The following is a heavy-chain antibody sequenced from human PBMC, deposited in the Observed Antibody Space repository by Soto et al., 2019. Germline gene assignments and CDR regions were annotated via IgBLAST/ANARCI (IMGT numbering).Heavy chain of an antibody. D-gene: IGHD6-13*01. CDR3: VQTTRWRGFAF. V-gene: IGHV3-53*01. J-gene: IGHJ4*02. CDR2: IYGGVTT. CDR1: GFSVSSKY. Sequence: EVQLVESGGGLIQPGGSLRLSCAASGFSVSSKYMSWVRQDPGKVLEWVSVIYGGVTTYYADSVKGRFTISRDNSKNTLYLQMTSLSAEDTAVYYCVQTTRWRGFAFCGQGTVVTVSS.